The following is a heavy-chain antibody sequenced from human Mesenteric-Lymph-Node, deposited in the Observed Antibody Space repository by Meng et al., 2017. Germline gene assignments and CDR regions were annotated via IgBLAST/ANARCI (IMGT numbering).Heavy chain of an antibody. Sequence: GESLKISCVASGFTFSSYAMTWVRQAPGKGLEWVSSISSGGGTTNYADFLKGRFTISRDSSKNTVYLQLDGLRDEDTAVYYCAKDRVLGNATTDAFDIWGQGTMVTVSS. V-gene: IGHV3-23*01. CDR2: ISSGGGTT. CDR3: AKDRVLGNATTDAFDI. CDR1: GFTFSSYA. D-gene: IGHD1-14*01. J-gene: IGHJ3*02.